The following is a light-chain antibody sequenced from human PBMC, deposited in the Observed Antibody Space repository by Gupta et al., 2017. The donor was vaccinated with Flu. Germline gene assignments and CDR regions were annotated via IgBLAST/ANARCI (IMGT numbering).Light chain of an antibody. CDR1: NIGSKS. V-gene: IGLV3-21*02. CDR3: QVWDRSSDHWV. Sequence: YVLTQPPSVSVAPGQTARITCGENNIGSKSVHWYQQKPGQAPLLVVYDDRARPSGIPERISGSNSGNTATLTISRVEAGDEAGYYCQVWDRSSDHWVFGGGTKLTVL. J-gene: IGLJ3*02. CDR2: DDR.